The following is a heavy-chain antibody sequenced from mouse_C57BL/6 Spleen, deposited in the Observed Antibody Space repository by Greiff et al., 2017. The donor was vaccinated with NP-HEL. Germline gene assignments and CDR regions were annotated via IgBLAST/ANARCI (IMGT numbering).Heavy chain of an antibody. CDR3: AREFV. CDR2: IDPSDSYT. CDR1: GYTFTSYW. V-gene: IGHV1-69*01. Sequence: QVQLKQPGAELVMPGASVKLSCKASGYTFTSYWMHWVKQRPGQGLEWIGEIDPSDSYTNYNQKFKGKSTLTVDKSSSTAYMQLSSLTSEDSAVYYCAREFVWGTGTTVTVSS. J-gene: IGHJ1*03.